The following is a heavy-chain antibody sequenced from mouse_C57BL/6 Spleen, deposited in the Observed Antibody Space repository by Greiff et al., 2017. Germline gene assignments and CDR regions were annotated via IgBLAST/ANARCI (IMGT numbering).Heavy chain of an antibody. D-gene: IGHD2-5*01. CDR1: GFTFSSYA. CDR2: ISSGGDYI. V-gene: IGHV5-9-1*02. CDR3: TRDEAYSNHWYFDV. Sequence: EVKLVESGEGLVKPGGSLKLSCAASGFTFSSYAMSWVRQTPEKRLEWVAYISSGGDYIYYADTVKGRFTISRDNARNTLYLQMSSLKSEDTAMYYCTRDEAYSNHWYFDVWGTGTTVTVSS. J-gene: IGHJ1*03.